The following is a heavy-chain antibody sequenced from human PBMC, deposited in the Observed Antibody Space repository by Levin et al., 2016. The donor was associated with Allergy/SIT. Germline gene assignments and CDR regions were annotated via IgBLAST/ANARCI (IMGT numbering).Heavy chain of an antibody. J-gene: IGHJ4*02. CDR2: IYQSGST. Sequence: LRLSCAVSGGSISSGGYSWNWIRQPPGKGLEWIGYIYQSGSTYHNPSLKSRVTISVDVSSNQFSLRLNSVTAADTAMYFCARGYNGGGPFDFWGQGILVTVSS. V-gene: IGHV4-30-2*01. D-gene: IGHD4-23*01. CDR1: GGSISSGGYS. CDR3: ARGYNGGGPFDF.